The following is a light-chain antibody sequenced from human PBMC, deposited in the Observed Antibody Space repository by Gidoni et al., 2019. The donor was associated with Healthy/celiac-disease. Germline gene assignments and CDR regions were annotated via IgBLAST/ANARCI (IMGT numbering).Light chain of an antibody. CDR3: QSYDSSLWV. CDR2: EDN. J-gene: IGLJ3*02. Sequence: NFMLTQPHSVSESPGKTVTISCTRSSGSIASNYVQWYQQRPGSSPTTVIYEDNQRPSGVPDRFSGSIDSSSNSASLTISGLKTEDEADYYCQSYDSSLWVFGGGTKLXVX. CDR1: SGSIASNY. V-gene: IGLV6-57*01.